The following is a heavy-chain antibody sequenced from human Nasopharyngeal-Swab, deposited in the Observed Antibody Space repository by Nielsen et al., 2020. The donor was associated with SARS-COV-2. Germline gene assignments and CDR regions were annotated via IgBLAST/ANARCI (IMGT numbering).Heavy chain of an antibody. Sequence: ASVKVSCKASGYTFTSYAMHWVRQAPGQRLEWMGWINAGNGNTKYSQKFQGRVTITRDTSASTAYMELSSLRSEDTAVYYCARERTPRPPGIVVGLDAFDIWGQGTMVTVSS. J-gene: IGHJ3*02. D-gene: IGHD3-22*01. CDR1: GYTFTSYA. CDR3: ARERTPRPPGIVVGLDAFDI. V-gene: IGHV1-3*01. CDR2: INAGNGNT.